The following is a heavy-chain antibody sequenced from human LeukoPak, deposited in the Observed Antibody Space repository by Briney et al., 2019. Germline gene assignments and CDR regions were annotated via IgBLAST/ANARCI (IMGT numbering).Heavy chain of an antibody. Sequence: GASVKVSCKASGFTFTNYNMHWVRQAPGQGLEWMGIINPSGGSTNYAQNFQARVTMTRDTSTSTVYMELSSLRSEDTAVYYCARDGSYPYDAFDIWGQGTMVTVSS. CDR2: INPSGGST. J-gene: IGHJ3*02. CDR3: ARDGSYPYDAFDI. CDR1: GFTFTNYN. D-gene: IGHD1-26*01. V-gene: IGHV1-46*01.